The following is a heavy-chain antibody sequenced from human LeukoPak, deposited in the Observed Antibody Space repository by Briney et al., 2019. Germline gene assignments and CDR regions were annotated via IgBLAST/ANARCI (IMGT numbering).Heavy chain of an antibody. CDR2: IYHSGST. CDR1: GGSISSYY. CDR3: ARVVGATYPVIDY. Sequence: SETLSLTCTVSGGSISSYYWGWIRQPPGKGLEWIGSIYHSGSTYYNPSLKSRVTISVDTSKNQFSLKLSSVTAADTAVYYCARVVGATYPVIDYWGQGTLVTVSS. D-gene: IGHD1-26*01. J-gene: IGHJ4*02. V-gene: IGHV4-38-2*02.